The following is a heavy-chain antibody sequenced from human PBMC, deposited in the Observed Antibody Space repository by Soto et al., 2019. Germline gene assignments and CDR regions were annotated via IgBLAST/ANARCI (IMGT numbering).Heavy chain of an antibody. J-gene: IGHJ4*02. D-gene: IGHD5-18*01. CDR3: AKDRRLHQSPGPLDY. CDR1: GFTFSSYG. Sequence: PGGSLRLSCAASGFTFSSYGMHWVRQAPGKGLEWVAVISYDGSNKYYADSVKGRFTISRDNSKNTLYLQMNSLRAEDTAVYYCAKDRRLHQSPGPLDYWGQGTLVTVSS. CDR2: ISYDGSNK. V-gene: IGHV3-30*18.